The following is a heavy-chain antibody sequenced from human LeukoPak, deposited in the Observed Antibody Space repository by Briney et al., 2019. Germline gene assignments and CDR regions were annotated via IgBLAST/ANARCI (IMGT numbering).Heavy chain of an antibody. J-gene: IGHJ4*02. V-gene: IGHV3-23*01. Sequence: GGSLRLSCAASGFTFSSYAMSWVRQAPGKGLEWVSGISGSGGSTYYADSVKGRFTISRDNAKNSLYLQMNSLRAEDTAVYYCARYSYYDFWSGYPYFDYWGQGTLVTVSS. CDR1: GFTFSSYA. CDR3: ARYSYYDFWSGYPYFDY. D-gene: IGHD3-3*01. CDR2: ISGSGGST.